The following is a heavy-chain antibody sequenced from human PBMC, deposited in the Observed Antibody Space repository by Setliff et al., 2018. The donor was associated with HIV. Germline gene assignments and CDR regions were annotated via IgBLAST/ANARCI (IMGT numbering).Heavy chain of an antibody. CDR2: IIPMFGTT. J-gene: IGHJ4*02. V-gene: IGHV1-69*13. D-gene: IGHD5-12*01. CDR3: ARGRWLQAFDY. CDR1: GGSFSSFA. Sequence: SVQVSCKVSGGSFSSFAISWVRQAPGHGLEWMGGIIPMFGTTNYAQKLQGRVALSADESTSTAYMQMRSLTSEDTAGYYCARGRWLQAFDYWGQGTLVTVSS.